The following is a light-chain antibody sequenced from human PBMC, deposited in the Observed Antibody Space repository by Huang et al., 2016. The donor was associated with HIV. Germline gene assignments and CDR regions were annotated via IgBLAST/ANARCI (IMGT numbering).Light chain of an antibody. J-gene: IGKJ1*01. CDR2: ATS. V-gene: IGKV1-27*01. Sequence: DIQMTQSPSSLSASVGDTLTIACRASQGIGNYLAWYQQKPGKVPKLLIYATSTLHSGVPSRFSGSGSGTDFTLTISSLQPEDVATYYCQKYNNVPWTFGQGTTVEIE. CDR3: QKYNNVPWT. CDR1: QGIGNY.